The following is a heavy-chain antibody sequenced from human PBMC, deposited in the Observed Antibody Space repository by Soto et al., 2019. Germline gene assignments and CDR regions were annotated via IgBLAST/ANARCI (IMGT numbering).Heavy chain of an antibody. J-gene: IGHJ3*02. D-gene: IGHD3-3*01. V-gene: IGHV4-31*03. CDR3: VRGMRGLRFLLDAFDI. CDR2: IYYSGST. Sequence: SETLSLTCTVSGGSISSGGYYWSWIRQHPGKGLEWIGYIYYSGSTYYNPSLKSRVTISVDTSKNQFSLKLSSVTAADTAVYYCVRGMRGLRFLLDAFDIWGQATMVTVS. CDR1: GGSISSGGYY.